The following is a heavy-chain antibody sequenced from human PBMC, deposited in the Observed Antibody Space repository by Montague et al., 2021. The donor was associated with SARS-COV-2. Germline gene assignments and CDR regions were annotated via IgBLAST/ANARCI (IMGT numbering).Heavy chain of an antibody. Sequence: SLRLSCAASGFTFGMYAMSWVRQAPGKGLEWVSVIYSGGSSTYYAGSVKGRFTISRDNSKNTLYLQMNSLRAEDTAVYYCAKDRDPSSAYGMDVWGQGTTVTVSS. CDR3: AKDRDPSSAYGMDV. CDR2: IYSGGSST. CDR1: GFTFGMYA. D-gene: IGHD3-10*01. J-gene: IGHJ6*02. V-gene: IGHV3-23*03.